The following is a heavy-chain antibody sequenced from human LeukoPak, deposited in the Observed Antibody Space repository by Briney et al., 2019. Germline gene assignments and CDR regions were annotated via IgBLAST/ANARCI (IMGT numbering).Heavy chain of an antibody. CDR1: GFTVSSNY. V-gene: IGHV3-30-3*01. CDR2: ISYDGSNK. D-gene: IGHD4-23*01. J-gene: IGHJ4*02. Sequence: GGSLRLSCAASGFTVSSNYMSWVRQAPGKGLEWVAVISYDGSNKYYADSVKGRFTISRDNSKNTLYLQMNSLRAEDTAVYYCARFDDYGGNGLDYWGQGTLVTVSS. CDR3: ARFDDYGGNGLDY.